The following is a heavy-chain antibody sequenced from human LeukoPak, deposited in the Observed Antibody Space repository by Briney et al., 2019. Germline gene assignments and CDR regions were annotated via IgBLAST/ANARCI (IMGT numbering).Heavy chain of an antibody. Sequence: GGSLRLSCAASGFTFSSYSMNWVRQAPGKGLEWVSPISSSSSYIYYADSVKGRFTISRDNAKNSLYLQMNSLGAEDTAVYYCARGGLEEYYFDYWGQGTLVTVSS. CDR2: ISSSSSYI. CDR1: GFTFSSYS. D-gene: IGHD6-19*01. CDR3: ARGGLEEYYFDY. V-gene: IGHV3-21*01. J-gene: IGHJ4*02.